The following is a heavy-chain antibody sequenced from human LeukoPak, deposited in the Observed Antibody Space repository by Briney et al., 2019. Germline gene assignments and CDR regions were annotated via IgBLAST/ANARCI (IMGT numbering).Heavy chain of an antibody. V-gene: IGHV4-39*01. CDR1: GGSISSSSYY. CDR3: ARGAGWYDY. J-gene: IGHJ4*02. CDR2: IYYSGST. Sequence: PSETLSLTCTVSGGSISSSSYYWGWIRQPPGKGLEWIGSIYYSGSTYYNPSLKSRVTISVDTSKNQFSLNVRSVTAADTAVYYCARGAGWYDYWGQGTQVTVFS. D-gene: IGHD6-19*01.